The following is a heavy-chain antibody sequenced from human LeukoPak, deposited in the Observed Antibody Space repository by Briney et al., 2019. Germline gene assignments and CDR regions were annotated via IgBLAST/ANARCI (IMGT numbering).Heavy chain of an antibody. CDR1: GFTFSSYS. D-gene: IGHD3-10*01. V-gene: IGHV3-48*04. CDR2: ISSSSSTI. J-gene: IGHJ4*02. Sequence: GGSLRLSCAASGFTFSSYSMNWVRQAPGKGLEWVSYISSSSSTIYYADSVKGRFTISRDNAKNSLYLQMNSLRAEDTAVYYCARVPPRGGRLYYFDYWGQGTLVTVSS. CDR3: ARVPPRGGRLYYFDY.